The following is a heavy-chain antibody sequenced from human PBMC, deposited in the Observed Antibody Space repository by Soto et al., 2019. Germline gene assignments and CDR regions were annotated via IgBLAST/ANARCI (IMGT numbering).Heavy chain of an antibody. D-gene: IGHD3-22*01. CDR1: GFTFSTYS. V-gene: IGHV3-21*01. CDR3: ARYDSSGYYWPYYYYGMDV. Sequence: EVQLVESGGGLVKPGGSLRLSCAASGFTFSTYSMNWVRQAPGKGLEWVSSISSSSSYIYYADSVKGRFTISRDNAKNLLSXQMNSLRAEDTAVYYCARYDSSGYYWPYYYYGMDVWGQGTTVTVSS. CDR2: ISSSSSYI. J-gene: IGHJ6*02.